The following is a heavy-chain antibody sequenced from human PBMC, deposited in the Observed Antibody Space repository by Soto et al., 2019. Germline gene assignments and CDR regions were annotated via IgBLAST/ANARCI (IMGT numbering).Heavy chain of an antibody. V-gene: IGHV3-23*01. CDR3: AKDFTYYSYYYMDV. Sequence: GSLGLSCAASGFIFSSYAMSWVLQAPGKGLEWVSAISGSGGSTYYADSVKGRFTISRDNSKNTLYLQMNSLRAEDTAVYYCAKDFTYYSYYYMDVWGKGTTVPVSS. CDR2: ISGSGGST. J-gene: IGHJ6*03. CDR1: GFIFSSYA.